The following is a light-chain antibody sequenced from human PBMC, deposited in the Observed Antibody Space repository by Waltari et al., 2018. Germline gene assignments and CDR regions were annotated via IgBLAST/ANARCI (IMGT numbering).Light chain of an antibody. CDR1: SSDVGGYNY. CDR2: EVS. Sequence: QSALTQPASVSGSPGQSLTISCTGTSSDVGGYNYVSWYQQHPGKAPKLLIYEVSNRPSGVSNRFSGSKSGNTASLTISGLQAEDEADYYCCSYTGSSSPYVFGAGTKVTVL. J-gene: IGLJ1*01. V-gene: IGLV2-14*01. CDR3: CSYTGSSSPYV.